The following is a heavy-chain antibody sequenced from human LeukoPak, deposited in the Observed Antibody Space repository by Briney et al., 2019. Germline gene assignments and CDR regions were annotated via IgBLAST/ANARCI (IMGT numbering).Heavy chain of an antibody. V-gene: IGHV3-11*06. CDR1: GFTFSDYY. CDR2: ITSGSDYT. J-gene: IGHJ4*02. CDR3: ARLNRDAPGLYRLPFFDY. Sequence: GGSLRLSCAASGFTFSDYYMSWIRQAPGKGLEWVSYITSGSDYTDYADSVKGRFTISRDNAKNSLYLQMNSLRAEDTAVYYCARLNRDAPGLYRLPFFDYWGQGTLVTVSS. D-gene: IGHD6-13*01.